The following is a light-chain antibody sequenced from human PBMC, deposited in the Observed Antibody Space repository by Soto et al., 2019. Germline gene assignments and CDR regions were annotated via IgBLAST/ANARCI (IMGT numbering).Light chain of an antibody. CDR2: DAS. Sequence: DIQMTPSPSTLSASVVDRVNITCRASQAIVTWLAWHQQTPGNAPKVLISDASTLESGVPSRFSGSGSGTEFTLTITNLQADDFATYYCQHLRTFGQGTKVDIK. V-gene: IGKV1-5*01. CDR1: QAIVTW. J-gene: IGKJ1*01. CDR3: QHLRT.